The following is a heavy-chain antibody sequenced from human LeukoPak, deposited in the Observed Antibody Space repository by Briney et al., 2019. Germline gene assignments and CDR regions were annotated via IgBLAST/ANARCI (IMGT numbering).Heavy chain of an antibody. V-gene: IGHV3-53*01. CDR1: GFTVSSNY. J-gene: IGHJ4*01. D-gene: IGHD4-17*01. Sequence: HAGGSLRLSCAASGFTVSSNYMSWVRQAPGKGLEWVSVIYSGGSTYYADSVKGRFTISRDNSKNTLYLQMNSLRAEDTAVYYCAREGDYDGKNYWGHGTLVTVSS. CDR3: AREGDYDGKNY. CDR2: IYSGGST.